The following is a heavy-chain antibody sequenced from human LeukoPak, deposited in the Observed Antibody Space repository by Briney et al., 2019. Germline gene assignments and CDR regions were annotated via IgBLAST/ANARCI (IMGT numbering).Heavy chain of an antibody. D-gene: IGHD3-16*01. CDR2: TYYRSKWYK. CDR1: GDSVSSNSAT. J-gene: IGHJ3*02. Sequence: SQTLSLTCAISGDSVSSNSATWNWIRQSPSRGLEWLGRTYYRSKWYKYYAVSVKGRITINPDTSKNQFSLQLNSVTPEDTAVYYCAREADGGIEGAFDIWGQGTMVTVSS. V-gene: IGHV6-1*01. CDR3: AREADGGIEGAFDI.